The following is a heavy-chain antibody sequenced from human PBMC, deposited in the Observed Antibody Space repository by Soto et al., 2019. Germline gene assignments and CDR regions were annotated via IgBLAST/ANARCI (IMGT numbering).Heavy chain of an antibody. V-gene: IGHV5-10-1*01. Sequence: GESLKISCKGSGYSFTNYWITWVRQMPGKGLEWLGRVDPTDSYSNYSPSFQGHVTISADKSVSTAYLQWSSLKASDTAMYYCPRDAYSSSGNYFNHSAYAMDVWGQGTTVTVSS. CDR1: GYSFTNYW. CDR2: VDPTDSYS. D-gene: IGHD3-10*01. J-gene: IGHJ6*02. CDR3: PRDAYSSSGNYFNHSAYAMDV.